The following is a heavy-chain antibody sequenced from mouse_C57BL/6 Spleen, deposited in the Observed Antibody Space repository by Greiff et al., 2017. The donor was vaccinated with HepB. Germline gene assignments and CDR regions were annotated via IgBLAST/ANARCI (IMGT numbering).Heavy chain of an antibody. CDR1: GYSFTDYN. CDR3: ARGGYYGSSYEGGAMDY. CDR2: INPNYGTT. J-gene: IGHJ4*01. Sequence: VQLQQSGPELVKPGASVKISCKASGYSFTDYNMNWVKQSNGKSLEWIGVINPNYGTTSYNQKFKGKATLTVDQSSSTAYMQLNSLTSEDSAVYYCARGGYYGSSYEGGAMDYWGQGTSVTVSS. D-gene: IGHD1-1*01. V-gene: IGHV1-39*01.